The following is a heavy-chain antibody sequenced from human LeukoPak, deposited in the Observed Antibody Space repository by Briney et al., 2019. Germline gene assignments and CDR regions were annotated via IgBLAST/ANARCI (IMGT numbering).Heavy chain of an antibody. V-gene: IGHV3-15*01. CDR3: TTGGVFDL. J-gene: IGHJ3*01. Sequence: PGGSLRLSCAASGFTFSNAWMSWVRQAPGKGLEWVGRITSKTDGGTTDYAAPVKGRFTISRDDSKSTLYLQMSSLKAEDTAVYYCTTGGVFDLWGQGTMVTVSS. CDR1: GFTFSNAW. CDR2: ITSKTDGGTT.